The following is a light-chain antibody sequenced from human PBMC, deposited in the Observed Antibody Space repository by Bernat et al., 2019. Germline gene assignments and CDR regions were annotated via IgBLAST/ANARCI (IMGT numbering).Light chain of an antibody. CDR3: QVWDSSSDHPV. CDR2: DDT. V-gene: IGLV3-21*03. J-gene: IGLJ3*02. CDR1: NIGSKS. Sequence: SYVLTQPPSVPVAPGKTARITCGGHNIGSKSVHWYQQQPGQAPVLVVYDDTARPSGIPERASGSISGQTATRTISRVEAGDEADYYWQVWDSSSDHPVFGGGTKLTVL.